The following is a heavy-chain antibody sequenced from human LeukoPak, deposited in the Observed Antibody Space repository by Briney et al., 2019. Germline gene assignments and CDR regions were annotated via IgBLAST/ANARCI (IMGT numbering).Heavy chain of an antibody. J-gene: IGHJ4*02. CDR2: IYPGDSDT. V-gene: IGHV5-51*01. CDR3: ARLQYSNGYVDY. D-gene: IGHD5-18*01. CDR1: GYSFTNYW. Sequence: GESLKISCKGSGYSFTNYWIGWVRQMPGKGLEWMGIIYPGDSDTRYRPSFEGQVTISADKSIATAYLQWSSLKASDTAMYYCARLQYSNGYVDYWGQGTLVTVSS.